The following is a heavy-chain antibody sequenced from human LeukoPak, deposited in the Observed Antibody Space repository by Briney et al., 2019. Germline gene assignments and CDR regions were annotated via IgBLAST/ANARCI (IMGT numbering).Heavy chain of an antibody. J-gene: IGHJ4*02. D-gene: IGHD1-26*01. CDR2: ITGSTGST. CDR1: GFTFSSYA. Sequence: GGSLRLSCAASGFTFSSYAMTWVRQPPGKGLEGVSSITGSTGSTYYADSVKGRFTISRDNSKNTLYLQMNSLRAEDAAVYYCAKRYSGSSGLYNFDYWGQGTLVTVSS. V-gene: IGHV3-23*01. CDR3: AKRYSGSSGLYNFDY.